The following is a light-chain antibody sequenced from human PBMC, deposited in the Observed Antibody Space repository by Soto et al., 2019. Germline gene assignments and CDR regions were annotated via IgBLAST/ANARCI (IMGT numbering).Light chain of an antibody. Sequence: QSALTQPPSASGSPGQSVTISCTGTSSDVGGYNFVSWYQQHPGKAPTLMIYEVTKRPSGVPDRFSASKSGNTASLTVSGLQAEDEADYYCSSYAGSNNLVFGGGTQLTVL. CDR1: SSDVGGYNF. CDR2: EVT. J-gene: IGLJ2*01. CDR3: SSYAGSNNLV. V-gene: IGLV2-8*01.